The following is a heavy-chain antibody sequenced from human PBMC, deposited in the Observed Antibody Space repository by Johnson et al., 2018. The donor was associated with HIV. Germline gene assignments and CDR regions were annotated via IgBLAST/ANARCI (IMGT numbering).Heavy chain of an antibody. D-gene: IGHD6-6*01. Sequence: VQLVESGGGVVRPGGSLRLSCAASGFRFDDYGMTWVRQAPGKGLEWVSGINWNGDSTGYADSVKGRFTISRDNAKNTLYLQMNSLRAEDTAVYYCARDKGIAARLGAFDIWGQGTMVTVSS. CDR1: GFRFDDYG. V-gene: IGHV3-20*04. CDR3: ARDKGIAARLGAFDI. CDR2: INWNGDST. J-gene: IGHJ3*02.